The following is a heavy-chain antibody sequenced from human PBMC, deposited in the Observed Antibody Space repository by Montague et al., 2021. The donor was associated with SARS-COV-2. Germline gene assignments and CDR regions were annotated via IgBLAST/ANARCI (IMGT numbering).Heavy chain of an antibody. CDR1: GGSISSSSYY. Sequence: SETLSLTRTVSGGSISSSSYYWGWIRQPPGKGLEWIGYIYYSGSTNYXPSLKSRVTISVDTSKKQFSLKLSSVTAADTAVYYCARVGWLEIDSRYAFDVWGRETRGTVSS. J-gene: IGHJ3*01. CDR2: IYYSGST. V-gene: IGHV4-61*05. D-gene: IGHD2-21*01. CDR3: ARVGWLEIDSRYAFDV.